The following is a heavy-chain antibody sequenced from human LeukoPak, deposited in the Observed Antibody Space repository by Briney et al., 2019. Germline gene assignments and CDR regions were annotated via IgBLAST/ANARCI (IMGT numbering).Heavy chain of an antibody. D-gene: IGHD1-26*01. CDR2: ISGSGGST. CDR3: ARGNSGSYFGWFDP. J-gene: IGHJ5*02. V-gene: IGHV3-23*01. Sequence: GGSLRLSCAASGFTFSSYGMSWVRQAPGKGLEWVSAISGSGGSTYYADSVKGRFTISRDNSKNTLYLQMNSLRAEDTALYYCARGNSGSYFGWFDPWGQGTLVTVSS. CDR1: GFTFSSYG.